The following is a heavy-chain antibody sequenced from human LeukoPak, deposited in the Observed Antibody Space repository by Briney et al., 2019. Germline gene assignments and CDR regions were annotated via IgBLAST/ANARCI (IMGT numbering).Heavy chain of an antibody. CDR3: AAGYIGGAMVTNAFDI. CDR1: GFSFTNSA. D-gene: IGHD5-18*01. Sequence: ASVKVSCKASGFSFTNSAVQWVRQARGQGLEWIGLTVVGSGNTIYVQMFQERVPITRDMSTGTAYMELSSLRSEDTAVYYCAAGYIGGAMVTNAFDIWGQGTMVTVSS. V-gene: IGHV1-58*01. CDR2: TVVGSGNT. J-gene: IGHJ3*02.